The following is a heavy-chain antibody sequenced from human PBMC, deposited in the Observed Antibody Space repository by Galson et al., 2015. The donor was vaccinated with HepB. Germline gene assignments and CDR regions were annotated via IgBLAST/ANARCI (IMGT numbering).Heavy chain of an antibody. V-gene: IGHV1-46*01. CDR2: INPSGGST. CDR1: GYKFTSYY. CDR3: AKDDAVNLGELSLRY. J-gene: IGHJ4*02. D-gene: IGHD3-16*02. Sequence: SVKVSCKASGYKFTSYYMHWVRQAPGQGLEWMGIINPSGGSTDYAQKFQGRLTMTRDTSTSTVFMELSSLRSEDTAVYYCAKDDAVNLGELSLRYWGQGTLVTVSS.